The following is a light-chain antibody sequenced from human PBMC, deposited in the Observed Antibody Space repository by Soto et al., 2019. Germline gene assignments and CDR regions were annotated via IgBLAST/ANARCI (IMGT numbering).Light chain of an antibody. CDR2: EVT. CDR1: SSDVGGYNY. Sequence: QSVLTQPPSASGSPGQSVTISCTGTSSDVGGYNYVSWYQQHPGKAPKLIIYEVTKWPSGVPDRFSGSKSGNTASLTVSGLQADDEADYYCSSYAGSNNLGFGTGTKVTVL. V-gene: IGLV2-8*01. J-gene: IGLJ1*01. CDR3: SSYAGSNNLG.